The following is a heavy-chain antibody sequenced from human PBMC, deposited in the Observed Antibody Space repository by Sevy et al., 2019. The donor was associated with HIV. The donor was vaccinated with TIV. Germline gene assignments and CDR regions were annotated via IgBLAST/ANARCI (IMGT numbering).Heavy chain of an antibody. CDR1: GFSFSSYG. V-gene: IGHV3-30*02. CDR2: IQYDGSNK. CDR3: VKEGGGEGGDH. Sequence: GGSQRLSCAASGFSFSSYGMHWVRQAPGKGLEWMSYIQYDGSNKDYADSVKGRFTISRDNSKNTLYLQMNSLRVEDTAVFYCVKEGGGEGGDHWGQGTLVTVSS. D-gene: IGHD2-21*01. J-gene: IGHJ4*02.